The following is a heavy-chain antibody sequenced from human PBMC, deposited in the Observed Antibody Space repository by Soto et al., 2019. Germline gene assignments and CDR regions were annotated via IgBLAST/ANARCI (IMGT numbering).Heavy chain of an antibody. V-gene: IGHV3-23*01. J-gene: IGHJ4*02. CDR1: GSGFRSCT. CDR3: ANARCTTTDCYVPDY. Sequence: GGSVRKSGAASGSGFRSCTLSMVRQAPGKGLEWLSVISGSGGSPSYADSVQGRFVISRDNARNTLYLHMNSLRAEDTAMYYCANARCTTTDCYVPDYWGRGTLVTVSS. CDR2: ISGSGGSP. D-gene: IGHD1-26*01.